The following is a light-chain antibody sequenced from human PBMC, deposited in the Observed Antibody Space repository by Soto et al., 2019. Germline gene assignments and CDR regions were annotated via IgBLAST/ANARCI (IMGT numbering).Light chain of an antibody. CDR2: AAS. V-gene: IGKV3-20*01. Sequence: EIVLTQSPGTLSLSPGERATLSCRASQSISSSYLAGYQQKPGQAPRLLIYAASSRATGIPDRFSGSGSGTDFPLTISRLEPEDFAVYYCQQYGSSSYTFGQGTQLEIK. J-gene: IGKJ2*01. CDR1: QSISSSY. CDR3: QQYGSSSYT.